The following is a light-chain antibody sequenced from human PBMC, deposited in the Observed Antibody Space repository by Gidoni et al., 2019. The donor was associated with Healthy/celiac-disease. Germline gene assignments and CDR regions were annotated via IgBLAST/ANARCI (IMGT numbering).Light chain of an antibody. J-gene: IGLJ3*02. Sequence: SALTPPASVSGSPGQSITISCTGTSSDVGSYNLVSWYQQHPGKAPKLMIYEGSKRPSGVSNRLSGSKSGNTASLTISGLQAEDEADYYCCSYAGSSWVFGGGTKLTVL. CDR3: CSYAGSSWV. CDR2: EGS. V-gene: IGLV2-23*01. CDR1: SSDVGSYNL.